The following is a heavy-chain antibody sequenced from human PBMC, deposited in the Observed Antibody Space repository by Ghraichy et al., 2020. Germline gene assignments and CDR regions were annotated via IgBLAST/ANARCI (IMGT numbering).Heavy chain of an antibody. CDR3: ARTTPLFFSRIARRGLTDY. CDR1: GGSFSDYY. CDR2: INHSGIT. J-gene: IGHJ4*02. D-gene: IGHD3-3*01. Sequence: SQTLSLTCAVYGGSFSDYYWSWVRQSPGKGLEWIGEINHSGITNYHPSLKSRVAMSVDSSKNQFSLNLSSVTAADTGVYYCARTTPLFFSRIARRGLTDYWGPGTLVTVSS. V-gene: IGHV4-34*01.